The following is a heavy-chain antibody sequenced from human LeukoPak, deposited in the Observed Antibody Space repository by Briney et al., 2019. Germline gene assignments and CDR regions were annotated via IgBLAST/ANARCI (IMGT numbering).Heavy chain of an antibody. V-gene: IGHV4-39*01. Sequence: PSETLSLTCTVSGGSISSSSYYWGWIRQHPGKGLEWIGSIYYSGSTYFNPSLKSRVTISVDTSKSQFSLKLTSVTAADTAVYYCASQRGYSYGTVSWGQGTLVTVSS. CDR1: GGSISSSSYY. J-gene: IGHJ4*02. CDR3: ASQRGYSYGTVS. CDR2: IYYSGST. D-gene: IGHD5-18*01.